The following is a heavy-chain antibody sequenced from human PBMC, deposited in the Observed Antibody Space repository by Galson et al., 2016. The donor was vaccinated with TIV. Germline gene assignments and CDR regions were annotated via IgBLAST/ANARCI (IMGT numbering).Heavy chain of an antibody. CDR1: GDSISSSY. CDR2: IYYDGTT. V-gene: IGHV4-59*04. J-gene: IGHJ4*02. D-gene: IGHD5-24*01. CDR3: ARHGPWSFYFDS. Sequence: SETLSLTCNVSGDSISSSYWSWIRQPPGKGLEWIGTIYYDGTTYYSPSLKSRVTMSVDASKSQISLRLSSVTAADTSVYFCARHGPWSFYFDSWGQGTLVTVSS.